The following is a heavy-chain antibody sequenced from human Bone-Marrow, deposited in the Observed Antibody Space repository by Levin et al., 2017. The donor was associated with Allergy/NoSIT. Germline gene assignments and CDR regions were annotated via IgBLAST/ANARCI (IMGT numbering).Heavy chain of an antibody. Sequence: SCAASGFTFSSYWMHWVRQAPGKGLVWVSRIHSDGGSAATGYADSVEGRFIISRDNAKNTLYLQMNRLTEEDTAVYYCVRDPGYNGHDWYFDLWGRGTLVTVSS. J-gene: IGHJ2*01. CDR3: VRDPGYNGHDWYFDL. D-gene: IGHD5-12*01. CDR2: IHSDGGSAAT. CDR1: GFTFSSYW. V-gene: IGHV3-74*01.